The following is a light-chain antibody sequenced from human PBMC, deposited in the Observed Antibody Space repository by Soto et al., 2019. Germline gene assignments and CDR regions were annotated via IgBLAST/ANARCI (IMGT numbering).Light chain of an antibody. CDR2: EVS. Sequence: QSVLTQPASVSGSPGQSITISCTGTSSDIGGYNYVTWHQQHPGKVPKLIIYEVSNRPSGVSDRFSGSKSGNTASLTISGLQAEDEADYYCNSWISSSTYIFGTGTKVTVL. V-gene: IGLV2-14*01. CDR3: NSWISSSTYI. J-gene: IGLJ1*01. CDR1: SSDIGGYNY.